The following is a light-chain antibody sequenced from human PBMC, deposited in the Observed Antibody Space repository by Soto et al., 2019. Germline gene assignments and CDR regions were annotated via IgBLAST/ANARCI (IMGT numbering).Light chain of an antibody. V-gene: IGLV2-8*01. Sequence: QSVLTQPPSASGSPGQSVTISCTGTSSDVGGYNFVSWYQQHPGKAPKLIIYEVTKRPSGVPDRFSGSKSGNTASLTVSGLQAEDEADYYCSSYSGTKLFVFGSGTKVTVL. CDR2: EVT. J-gene: IGLJ1*01. CDR1: SSDVGGYNF. CDR3: SSYSGTKLFV.